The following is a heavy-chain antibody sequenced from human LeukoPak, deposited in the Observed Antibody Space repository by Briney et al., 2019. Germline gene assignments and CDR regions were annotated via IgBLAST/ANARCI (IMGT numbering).Heavy chain of an antibody. CDR1: GFTFSSYA. J-gene: IGHJ6*03. D-gene: IGHD2-2*01. CDR2: ISGSGTST. CDR3: AKRPGYCSSTSCYYYYYMDV. Sequence: PGRSLRLSCAASGFTFSSYAMSWVRQAPGKGLEWVSAISGSGTSTYYADSVKGRFTISRDNSKNTLYMQMNSLRGDDTAVYYCAKRPGYCSSTSCYYYYYMDVWGDGATVTVSS. V-gene: IGHV3-23*01.